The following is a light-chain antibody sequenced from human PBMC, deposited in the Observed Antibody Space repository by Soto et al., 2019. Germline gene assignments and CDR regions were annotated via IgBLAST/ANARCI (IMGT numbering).Light chain of an antibody. CDR1: QSVNRY. J-gene: IGKJ5*01. Sequence: EIVLTQSPSTLSLSPGERATLSCRASQSVNRYLAWYQQKPGQAPRLLIYDASNRATGIPARFSGSGSGTDFTLTISSLEPEDFAVYYCQQRKSWMTFGQGTRLEIK. CDR2: DAS. V-gene: IGKV3-11*01. CDR3: QQRKSWMT.